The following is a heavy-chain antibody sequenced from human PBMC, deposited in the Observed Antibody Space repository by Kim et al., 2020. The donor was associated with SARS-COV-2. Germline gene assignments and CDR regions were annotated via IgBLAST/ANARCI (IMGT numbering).Heavy chain of an antibody. J-gene: IGHJ6*02. Sequence: GGSLRLSCAASGFTFSSYSMNWVRQAPGKGLEWVSSISSSSSYIYYADSVKGRFTISRDNAKNSLYLQMNSLRAEDTAVYYCARGGWAHDYGDYEVWGGDMDVWGQGTTVTVSS. V-gene: IGHV3-21*01. CDR3: ARGGWAHDYGDYEVWGGDMDV. CDR1: GFTFSSYS. CDR2: ISSSSSYI. D-gene: IGHD4-17*01.